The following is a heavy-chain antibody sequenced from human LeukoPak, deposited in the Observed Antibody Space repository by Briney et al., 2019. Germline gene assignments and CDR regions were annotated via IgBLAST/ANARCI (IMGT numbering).Heavy chain of an antibody. J-gene: IGHJ3*02. Sequence: GGSLRLSCAASGFTFSSYAMSWVRQAPGKGLEWVSAISGSGGSTYYADSVKGRFTISRDNSRNTLYLQMNSLRAEDTAVYYCAKDRRDFWGGYYDAFDIWGQGTMVTVSS. CDR1: GFTFSSYA. CDR3: AKDRRDFWGGYYDAFDI. CDR2: ISGSGGST. D-gene: IGHD3-3*01. V-gene: IGHV3-23*01.